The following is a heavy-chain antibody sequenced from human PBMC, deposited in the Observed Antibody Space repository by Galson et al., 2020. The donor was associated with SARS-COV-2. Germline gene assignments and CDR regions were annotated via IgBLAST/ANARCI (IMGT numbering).Heavy chain of an antibody. J-gene: IGHJ4*02. Sequence: GESLKISCAASGFTFSSSAMHWVRQAPGRGLEYVSAISGDGGRTYYVDSVKGRFTISRDNSKNTLYLQMGSLRPEDMAIYYCATWSATWRGNYNEFWGQGTLVTVSS. CDR2: ISGDGGRT. CDR3: ATWSATWRGNYNEF. CDR1: GFTFSSSA. V-gene: IGHV3-64*02. D-gene: IGHD3-3*01.